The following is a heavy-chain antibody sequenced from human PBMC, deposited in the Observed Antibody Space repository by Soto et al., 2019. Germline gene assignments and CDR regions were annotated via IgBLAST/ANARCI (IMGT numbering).Heavy chain of an antibody. J-gene: IGHJ6*02. Sequence: SSVKGPCKASGYTFTSYAMHWVRQAPGQRLEWMGWINAGNGNTKYSQKFQGRVTITRDTSASTAHMEVSSLRSEDTAVYYCAREGGAPYYYYGMDAWGQGTPVTV. V-gene: IGHV1-3*01. CDR1: GYTFTSYA. CDR3: AREGGAPYYYYGMDA. D-gene: IGHD3-10*01. CDR2: INAGNGNT.